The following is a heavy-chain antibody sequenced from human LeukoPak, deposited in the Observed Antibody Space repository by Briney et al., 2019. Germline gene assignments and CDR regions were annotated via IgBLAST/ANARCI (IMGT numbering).Heavy chain of an antibody. CDR2: VYYSGTT. CDR1: GGSISSSSYY. D-gene: IGHD3-10*01. V-gene: IGHV4-39*07. Sequence: SETLSLTCSVSGGSISSSSYYWGWIRQPPGKGLEWIGSVYYSGTTYYNPSLKSRVTIPVATSRNQFSLSLTSVTVADTAVYFCARDSYGSGSNHDYWGQGILVTVSS. CDR3: ARDSYGSGSNHDY. J-gene: IGHJ4*02.